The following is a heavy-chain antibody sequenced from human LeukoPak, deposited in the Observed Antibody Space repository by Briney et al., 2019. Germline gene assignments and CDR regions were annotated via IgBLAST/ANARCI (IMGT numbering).Heavy chain of an antibody. CDR2: IYPGDSDT. CDR3: ARVAMVRGVITAFDY. Sequence: GESLKISCKGSGYSFTSYWIGWVRQMPGNGLEWMGIIYPGDSDTRYSPSFEGQVTISADKSISTAYLQWSSLKASDTAMYYCARVAMVRGVITAFDYWGQGTLVTVSS. V-gene: IGHV5-51*01. J-gene: IGHJ4*02. D-gene: IGHD3-10*01. CDR1: GYSFTSYW.